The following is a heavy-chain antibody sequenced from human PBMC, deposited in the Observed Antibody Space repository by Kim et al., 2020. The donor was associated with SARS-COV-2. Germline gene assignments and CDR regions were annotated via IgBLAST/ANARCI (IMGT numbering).Heavy chain of an antibody. CDR1: GFTFSSYW. Sequence: GGSLRLSCAASGFTFSSYWMSWVRQAPGKGLEWVANIKQDGSEKYYVDSVKGRFTISRDNAKNSLYLQMNSLRAEDTAVYYCAREDRFPGGDLWFRELLSILDYWGQGTLVTVSS. CDR2: IKQDGSEK. D-gene: IGHD3-10*01. J-gene: IGHJ4*02. CDR3: AREDRFPGGDLWFRELLSILDY. V-gene: IGHV3-7*01.